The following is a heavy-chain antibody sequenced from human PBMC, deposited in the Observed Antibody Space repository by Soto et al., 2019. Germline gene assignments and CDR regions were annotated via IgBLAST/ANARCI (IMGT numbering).Heavy chain of an antibody. CDR3: ARDDWKIAAADSDV. Sequence: EVQLLESGGGLVQPGGSLRLSCAASGFTFNTYTMNWVRQAPGKGLEWVSSISSSSRYIYYADSVNGRFTIFRDNAENSLYLQMNYLRAEDTAVYYCARDDWKIAAADSDVWGQGTTVTVSS. J-gene: IGHJ6*02. V-gene: IGHV3-21*02. D-gene: IGHD6-13*01. CDR2: ISSSSRYI. CDR1: GFTFNTYT.